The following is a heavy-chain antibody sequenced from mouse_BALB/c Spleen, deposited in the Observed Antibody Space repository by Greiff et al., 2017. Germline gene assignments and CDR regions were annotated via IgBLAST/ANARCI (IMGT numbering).Heavy chain of an antibody. J-gene: IGHJ4*01. D-gene: IGHD1-1*01. V-gene: IGHV5-9-4*01. CDR1: GFTFSSYA. Sequence: EVQLVESGGGLVKPGGSLKLSCAASGFTFSSYAMSWVRQSPEKRLEWVAEISSGGSYTYYPDTVTGRFTISRDNAKNTLYLEMSSLRSEDTAMYYCARDDYYGSSPYAMDYWGQGTSVTVSS. CDR2: ISSGGSYT. CDR3: ARDDYYGSSPYAMDY.